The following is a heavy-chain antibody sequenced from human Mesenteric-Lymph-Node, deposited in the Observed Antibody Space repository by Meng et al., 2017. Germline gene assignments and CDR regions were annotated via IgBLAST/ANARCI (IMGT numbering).Heavy chain of an antibody. J-gene: IGHJ3*02. V-gene: IGHV3-21*01. CDR2: ISSSSSYI. CDR1: GFTFSSYS. D-gene: IGHD3-10*01. CDR3: ARDLIALVRGANAFDI. Sequence: GESLKISCAASGFTFSSYSMNWVRQAPGKGLEWVSSISSSSSYIYYADSVKGRFTISRDNPRNSLSLQMNSLRAEDTAVYYCARDLIALVRGANAFDIWGQGTMVTVSS.